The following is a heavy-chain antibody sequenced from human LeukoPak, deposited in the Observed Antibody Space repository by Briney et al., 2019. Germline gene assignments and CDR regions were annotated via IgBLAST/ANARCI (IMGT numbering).Heavy chain of an antibody. CDR1: GYTFTSYA. CDR2: ISAYSGDT. Sequence: ASVKVSCKASGYTFTSYAVSWVRQAPGQGLEWMGWISAYSGDTNYAQSLQGRVSMTTDTSTSTAYMELRSLRSDDTAVYYCARDPLSSSWSTYYYGLDVWGQGTTVTVSS. V-gene: IGHV1-18*01. J-gene: IGHJ6*02. D-gene: IGHD6-13*01. CDR3: ARDPLSSSWSTYYYGLDV.